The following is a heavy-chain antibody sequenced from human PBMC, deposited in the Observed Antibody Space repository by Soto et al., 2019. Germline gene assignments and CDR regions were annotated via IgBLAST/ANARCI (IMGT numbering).Heavy chain of an antibody. CDR3: ARGGYRTLAWFDP. J-gene: IGHJ5*02. Sequence: PSETLCLTCTVSGGSISNYYWSWIRQSPGKGLEWIANIYHSGTTNYNLSLKGRVSISIDSSKNQVSLRLKSVTAADTAVYYCARGGYRTLAWFDPWGQGTLVTVSS. CDR2: IYHSGTT. CDR1: GGSISNYY. V-gene: IGHV4-59*01. D-gene: IGHD5-18*01.